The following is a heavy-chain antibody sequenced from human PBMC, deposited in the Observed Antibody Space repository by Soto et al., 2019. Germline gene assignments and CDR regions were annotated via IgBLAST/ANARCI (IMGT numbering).Heavy chain of an antibody. Sequence: QVQLVQSGAEVKNPGSSVKVSCKTSGGTFNSYLIDWVRQAPGQGLEWMGGIIPAFGTAKYAQKFQGRVTITADKSTTTAYMELRTLTSEDTAVYYCASGLDQPPVGLYFDTWGQGTLVTVSS. CDR3: ASGLDQPPVGLYFDT. J-gene: IGHJ4*02. D-gene: IGHD2-2*01. CDR1: GGTFNSYL. V-gene: IGHV1-69*06. CDR2: IIPAFGTA.